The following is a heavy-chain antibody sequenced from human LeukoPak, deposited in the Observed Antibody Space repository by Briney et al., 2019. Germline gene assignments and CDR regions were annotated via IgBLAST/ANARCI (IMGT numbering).Heavy chain of an antibody. CDR2: IYTSGST. CDR1: GGSFSGYY. CDR3: ARDARQQLVLYKSYNWFDP. V-gene: IGHV4-4*07. Sequence: SETLSLTCAVYGGSFSGYYWSWIRQPAGKGLEWIGRIYTSGSTNYNPSLKSRVTMSVDTSKNQFSLKLSSVTAADTAVYYCARDARQQLVLYKSYNWFDPWGQGTLVTVSS. D-gene: IGHD6-13*01. J-gene: IGHJ5*02.